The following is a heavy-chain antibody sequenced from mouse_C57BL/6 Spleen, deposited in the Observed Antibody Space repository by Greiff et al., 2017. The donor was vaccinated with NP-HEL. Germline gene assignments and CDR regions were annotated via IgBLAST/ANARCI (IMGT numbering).Heavy chain of an antibody. CDR1: GFTFSDYY. Sequence: EVQLVESEGGLVQPGSSMKLSCTASGFTFSDYYMAWVRQVPEKGLEWVANINYDGSSTYYLDSLKSRFIISRDNAKNILYLQMSSLKSEDTATYYCARVYGNYGWYFDVWGTGTTVTVSS. CDR2: INYDGSST. V-gene: IGHV5-16*01. D-gene: IGHD2-1*01. J-gene: IGHJ1*03. CDR3: ARVYGNYGWYFDV.